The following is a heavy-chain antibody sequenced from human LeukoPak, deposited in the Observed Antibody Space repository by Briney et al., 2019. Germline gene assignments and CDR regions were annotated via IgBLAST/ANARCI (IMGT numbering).Heavy chain of an antibody. Sequence: PSETLSLTCAVYGGSFSGCYWSWIRQPPGKGLEWIGEIHHSGSTNYNPSLKSRVTISVDTSKNQFSLKLSSVIAADTAVYYCATYGDYDRGNWFDLWGQGTLVTISS. J-gene: IGHJ5*02. CDR2: IHHSGST. CDR3: ATYGDYDRGNWFDL. CDR1: GGSFSGCY. D-gene: IGHD4-17*01. V-gene: IGHV4-34*01.